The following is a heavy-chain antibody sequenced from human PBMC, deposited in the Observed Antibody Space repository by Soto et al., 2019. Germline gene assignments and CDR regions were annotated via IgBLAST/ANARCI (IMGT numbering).Heavy chain of an antibody. CDR2: ISSSSSTI. D-gene: IGHD4-17*01. CDR3: ARDSRRYGDYVRGVFDY. V-gene: IGHV3-48*01. CDR1: GFTFSSYS. Sequence: LRLSCAASGFTFSSYSMNWVRQAPGKGLEWVSYISSSSSTIYYADSVKGRFTISRDNAKNSLYLQMNSLRAEDTAVYYCARDSRRYGDYVRGVFDYWGQGTLVTVSS. J-gene: IGHJ4*02.